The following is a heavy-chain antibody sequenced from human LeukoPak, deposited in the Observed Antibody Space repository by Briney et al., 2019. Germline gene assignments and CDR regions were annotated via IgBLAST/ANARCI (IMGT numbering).Heavy chain of an antibody. D-gene: IGHD5-24*01. CDR1: GYTFTSYY. CDR3: ARTERWLQLRYYFDY. CDR2: INPSGGST. V-gene: IGHV1-46*03. Sequence: VKVSCKASGYTFTSYYMHWVRQAPGQGLEWMGIINPSGGSTSYAQKFQGRVTMTRDTSTSTVHMELSSLRSEDTAVYYCARTERWLQLRYYFDYWGQGTLVTVSS. J-gene: IGHJ4*02.